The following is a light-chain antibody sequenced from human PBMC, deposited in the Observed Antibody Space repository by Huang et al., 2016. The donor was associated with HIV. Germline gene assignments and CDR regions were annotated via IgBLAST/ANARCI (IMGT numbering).Light chain of an antibody. CDR3: QKYNGAPWT. CDR1: QDIGNY. Sequence: IQMTQSPSSLSASVGDRVTITCRASQDIGNYLAWYQQKPGKVPGLLINAASTLQSGVPSRFSGTGSGTDFTFIISSLQPDDVATYYCQKYNGAPWTFGQGTRVEMK. V-gene: IGKV1-27*01. J-gene: IGKJ1*01. CDR2: AAS.